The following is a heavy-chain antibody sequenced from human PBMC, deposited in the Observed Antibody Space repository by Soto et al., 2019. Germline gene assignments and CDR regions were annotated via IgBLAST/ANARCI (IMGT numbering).Heavy chain of an antibody. D-gene: IGHD3-10*01. V-gene: IGHV4-34*01. J-gene: IGHJ6*02. CDR3: AREWVVRGVSISRYYYYGMDV. CDR2: INHSGST. Sequence: SETLSLTCAVYGGSFSGYYWSWIRQPPGKGLEWIGEINHSGSTNYNPSLKSRVTISVDTSKNQFSLKLSSVTAADTAVYYCAREWVVRGVSISRYYYYGMDVWGQGTTVTVSS. CDR1: GGSFSGYY.